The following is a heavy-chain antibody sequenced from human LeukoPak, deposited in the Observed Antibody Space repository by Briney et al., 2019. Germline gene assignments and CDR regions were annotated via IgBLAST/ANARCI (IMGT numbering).Heavy chain of an antibody. D-gene: IGHD3-22*01. CDR3: AASITTYYYYYGMDV. J-gene: IGHJ6*02. CDR2: IIPIFGTA. V-gene: IGHV1-69*05. Sequence: SVKVSCKASGGTFSSYAISWVRQAPGQGLEWMGGIIPIFGTASYAQKFQGRVTMTTDTSTSTAYMELRSLRSDDTAVYYCAASITTYYYYYGMDVWGQGTTVTVSS. CDR1: GGTFSSYA.